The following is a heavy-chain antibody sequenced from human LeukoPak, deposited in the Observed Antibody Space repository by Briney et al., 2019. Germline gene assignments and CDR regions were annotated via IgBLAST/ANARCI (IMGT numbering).Heavy chain of an antibody. J-gene: IGHJ4*02. D-gene: IGHD3-10*01. CDR3: ARDRNYYGSGRGVFDY. CDR1: GYTFTSYD. CDR2: MNPNSGTT. V-gene: IGHV1-8*01. Sequence: VASVKVSCNASGYTFTSYDINWVRQATGQGLEWMGWMNPNSGTTGYAQKFQGRVTMTRDTSISTAYMELSSLRSEDTAVYYCARDRNYYGSGRGVFDYWGQGTLVTVSS.